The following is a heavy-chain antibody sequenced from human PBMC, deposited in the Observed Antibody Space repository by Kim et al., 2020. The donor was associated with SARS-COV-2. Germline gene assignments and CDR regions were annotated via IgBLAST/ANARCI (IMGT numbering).Heavy chain of an antibody. CDR1: GLSFDSYA. V-gene: IGHV3-30-3*01. D-gene: IGHD3-10*01. CDR3: ARGNYYESVSLSDYYNGMDV. CDR2: ISFDGRNK. Sequence: GGSLRLSCAASGLSFDSYAMNWVRQAPGNGLEWVAVISFDGRNKDYADSVKGRFTISRDNSKSTLHLQMNSLRVEDTAVYYCARGNYYESVSLSDYYNGMDVWGQGTTLTVSS. J-gene: IGHJ6*02.